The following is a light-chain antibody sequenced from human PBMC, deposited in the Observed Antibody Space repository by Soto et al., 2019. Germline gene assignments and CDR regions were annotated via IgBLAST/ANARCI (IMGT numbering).Light chain of an antibody. Sequence: DLQMTQSPSTLSASVGDRVTITCRASQSISRWLAWYQQKPGKAPNLLIHDGFSLESGVPSRFSGSGSGTEFALTITRLQPDDFATYDCQQYHNSWTFGQGTRVEI. CDR3: QQYHNSWT. J-gene: IGKJ1*01. V-gene: IGKV1-5*01. CDR2: DGF. CDR1: QSISRW.